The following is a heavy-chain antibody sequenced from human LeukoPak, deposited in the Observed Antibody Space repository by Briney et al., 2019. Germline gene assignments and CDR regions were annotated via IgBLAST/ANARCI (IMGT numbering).Heavy chain of an antibody. CDR3: ARHPGSHCSTATCYTGGVFDY. V-gene: IGHV4-38-2*02. J-gene: IGHJ4*02. Sequence: SETLSLTCTVSGYSISSGYYWGWIRQPPGEGLEWIGNIYRSGSAYSNPSLKSRVTISADTSKNQLTLKLSSVTAADTAVYYCARHPGSHCSTATCYTGGVFDYWGQGTLVTVSS. CDR1: GYSISSGYY. CDR2: IYRSGSA. D-gene: IGHD2-2*02.